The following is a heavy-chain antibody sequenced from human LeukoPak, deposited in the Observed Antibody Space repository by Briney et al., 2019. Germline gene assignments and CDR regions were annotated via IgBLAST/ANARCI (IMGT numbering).Heavy chain of an antibody. CDR1: GFTFGDYY. CDR3: AREVVITKGWFDP. Sequence: GGSLRLSCAASGFTFGDYYMSWIRQAPGKGLEWVSYISSSGSYTNYADSVKGRFTISRDNAKNSLYLQMNSLRAEDTAVYYCAREVVITKGWFDPWGQGTLVTVSS. D-gene: IGHD3-22*01. CDR2: ISSSGSYT. J-gene: IGHJ5*02. V-gene: IGHV3-11*05.